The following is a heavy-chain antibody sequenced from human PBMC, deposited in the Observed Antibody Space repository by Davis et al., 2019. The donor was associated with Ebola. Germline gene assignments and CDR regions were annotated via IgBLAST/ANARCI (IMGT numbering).Heavy chain of an antibody. V-gene: IGHV7-4-1*02. CDR3: ARGMGELALN. J-gene: IGHJ4*02. D-gene: IGHD3-16*01. Sequence: ASVKVSCKASGYTFTSYAMNWVRQAPGQGLEWMGWINTNTGNPTYAQGFTGRFVFSLDTSVSTAYLQINNLRAEDTAIYYCARGMGELALNWGQGTLVTVSS. CDR2: INTNTGNP. CDR1: GYTFTSYA.